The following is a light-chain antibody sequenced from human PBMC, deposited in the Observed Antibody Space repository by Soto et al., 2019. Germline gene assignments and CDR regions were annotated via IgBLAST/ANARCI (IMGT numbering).Light chain of an antibody. CDR1: HDINTW. Sequence: DIQMTQSPSTLSASVGDRVTITCRASHDINTWLAWYQQKPGKAPKLLIFTASHLESEVRSRFSGSGSGTEYTLTISSLQPDDSATYYCQHYNTDPYTFGQGTKLEIK. V-gene: IGKV1-5*03. CDR3: QHYNTDPYT. CDR2: TAS. J-gene: IGKJ2*01.